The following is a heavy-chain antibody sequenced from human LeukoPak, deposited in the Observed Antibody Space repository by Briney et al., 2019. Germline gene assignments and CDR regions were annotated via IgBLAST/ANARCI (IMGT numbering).Heavy chain of an antibody. Sequence: LAGGSLRLPCTASGFTFGDYAMNWVRQAPGKGLEWVGRIRDKGHSYTTEYAASVKGRFTISRDNSKNSPYLQMNSLRTEDTAVYYCARGYNYGSHFDYWGQGTLVTVSS. CDR3: ARGYNYGSHFDY. D-gene: IGHD5-18*01. V-gene: IGHV3-72*01. J-gene: IGHJ4*02. CDR2: IRDKGHSYTT. CDR1: GFTFGDYA.